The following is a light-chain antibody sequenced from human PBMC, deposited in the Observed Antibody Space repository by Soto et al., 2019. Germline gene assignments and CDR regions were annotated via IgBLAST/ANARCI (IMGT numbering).Light chain of an antibody. V-gene: IGKV3-20*01. Sequence: EIVLTQSPGTLSLSPGERATLSCRASQSVSSSYSAWYQQKPGQAPRLLIYGASSRATGIPDRFSGSGSGTDFTLTISRLEPEDFAVYYCQQYGSSPHMFIFGQGTKLEFE. CDR1: QSVSSSY. CDR3: QQYGSSPHMFI. CDR2: GAS. J-gene: IGKJ2*01.